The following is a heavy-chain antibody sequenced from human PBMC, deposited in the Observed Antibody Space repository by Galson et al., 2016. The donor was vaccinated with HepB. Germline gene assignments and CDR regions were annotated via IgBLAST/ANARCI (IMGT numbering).Heavy chain of an antibody. CDR2: ISGSGGGS. Sequence: SLRLSCAASGFTFSDYAMNWVRQIPGKGLEWVSVISGSGGGSFYGDSVKGRFTITRDNSKYILYLQMSSLRGEDTAKYYCAKSSSGAFAGPFDFWGQGTMVTVSS. V-gene: IGHV3-23*01. CDR1: GFTFSDYA. J-gene: IGHJ3*01. D-gene: IGHD3-22*01. CDR3: AKSSSGAFAGPFDF.